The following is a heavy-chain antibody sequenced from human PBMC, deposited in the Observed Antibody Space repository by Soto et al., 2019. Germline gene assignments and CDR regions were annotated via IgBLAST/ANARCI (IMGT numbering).Heavy chain of an antibody. CDR2: IVVGSGYA. D-gene: IGHD2-2*03. Sequence: QMQLVQSGPDVKKPGTSVKVSCKAAGFTFSSSAIQWVRQARGQRLEWIGWIVVGSGYANYAQKFQESVTITRDMSASTAYMELSSLRSEDTAVYYCAAAGVGYCSSNRCQGFDAWGQGTLVTVSA. J-gene: IGHJ5*02. CDR1: GFTFSSSA. V-gene: IGHV1-58*02. CDR3: AAAGVGYCSSNRCQGFDA.